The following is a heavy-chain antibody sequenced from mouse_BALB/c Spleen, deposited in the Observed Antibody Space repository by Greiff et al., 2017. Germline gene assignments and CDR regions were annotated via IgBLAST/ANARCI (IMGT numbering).Heavy chain of an antibody. J-gene: IGHJ4*01. CDR1: GFTFSSYG. V-gene: IGHV5-6-3*01. Sequence: EVQLVESGGGLVQPGGSLKLSCAASGFTFSSYGMSWVRQTPDKRLELVATINSNGGSTYYPDSVKGRFTISRDNAKNTLYLQMSSLKSEDTAMYYCARGYSYAMDDWGQGTSVTVSS. CDR2: INSNGGST. CDR3: ARGYSYAMDD.